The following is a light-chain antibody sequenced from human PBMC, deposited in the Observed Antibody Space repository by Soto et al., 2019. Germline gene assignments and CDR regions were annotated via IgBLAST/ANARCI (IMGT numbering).Light chain of an antibody. Sequence: EVVLTQSPARLSLSPGERATLSCRASQGVRTNLAWYQQRPGQAPRLLIYGASTRATGIPDRFSGSGSGTEFILTIDSLQSEDFSVYYCQQYNNWAPPKTFGQGTRLEIK. CDR1: QGVRTN. V-gene: IGKV3-15*01. CDR2: GAS. CDR3: QQYNNWAPPKT. J-gene: IGKJ5*01.